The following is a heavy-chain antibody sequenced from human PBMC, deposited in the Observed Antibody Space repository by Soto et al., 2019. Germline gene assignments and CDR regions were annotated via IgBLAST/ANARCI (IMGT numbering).Heavy chain of an antibody. D-gene: IGHD5-18*01. CDR1: GFTFSDYY. CDR3: ARDKYSYGKLIAVDAFDI. V-gene: IGHV3-11*01. CDR2: ISSSGSTI. Sequence: KAGGSLRLPCAASGFTFSDYYMSWIRQAPGKGLEWVSYISSSGSTIYYADSVKGRFTISRDNAKNSLYLQMNSLRAEDTSVYYCARDKYSYGKLIAVDAFDIWRKGTMVTV. J-gene: IGHJ3*02.